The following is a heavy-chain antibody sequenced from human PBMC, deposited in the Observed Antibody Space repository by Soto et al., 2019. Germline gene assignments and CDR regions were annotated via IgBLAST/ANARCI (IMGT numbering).Heavy chain of an antibody. J-gene: IGHJ4*02. D-gene: IGHD3-22*01. CDR2: IVVGSGNT. CDR1: GFTFTSSA. Sequence: ASVKVSCKASGFTFTSSAVQWVRQARGQRLEWIGWIVVGSGNTNYAQKFQERVTITRDMSTSTAYMELSSLRSEDTAVFYCAAVPTYYYDSSGYYLYYFDYWGQGTLVTVSS. CDR3: AAVPTYYYDSSGYYLYYFDY. V-gene: IGHV1-58*01.